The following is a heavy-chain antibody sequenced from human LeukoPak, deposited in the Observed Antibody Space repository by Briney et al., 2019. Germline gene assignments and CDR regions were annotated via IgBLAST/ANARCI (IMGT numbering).Heavy chain of an antibody. CDR2: IRSKAYGGTT. Sequence: GGSLRLSCTASGFTFGDYAMSWFRQAPGKGLEWVGFIRSKAYGGTTEYAASVKGRFTISRDDSKSIAYLQMNSLKTEDTAVYYCTRAYCSSTSCLTPNDYWGQGTLVTVSS. V-gene: IGHV3-49*03. CDR1: GFTFGDYA. D-gene: IGHD2-2*01. J-gene: IGHJ4*02. CDR3: TRAYCSSTSCLTPNDY.